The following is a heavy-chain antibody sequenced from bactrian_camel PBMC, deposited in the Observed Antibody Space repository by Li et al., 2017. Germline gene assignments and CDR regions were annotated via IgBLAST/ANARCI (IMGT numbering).Heavy chain of an antibody. V-gene: IGHV3-3*01. Sequence: QLVESGGGSVQAGGSLKLSCTGSGYSFNKCGMRWYRQAPGRERVLVGLISTSGTYVNLRSVVGRFSISYDRAKNTVYLQMNAMKPEDTAMYYCAAGDTFCGLLRRQYSAWGQGTQVTVS. J-gene: IGHJ6*01. CDR3: AAGDTFCGLLRRQYSA. CDR2: ISTSGTY. CDR1: GYSFNKCG. D-gene: IGHD5*01.